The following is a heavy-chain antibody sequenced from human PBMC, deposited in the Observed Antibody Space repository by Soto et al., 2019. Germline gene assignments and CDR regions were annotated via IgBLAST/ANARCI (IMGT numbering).Heavy chain of an antibody. D-gene: IGHD6-19*01. Sequence: GGSLSLSYAASGFTFDYYGVSWVRQAPGKGLEWVSGINWNGGSTGYADSVKGRFTISRDNAKNSLYLQMNSLRAEDTALYYCARDRAQWPETYYFDYWGQGTLVTVSS. CDR1: GFTFDYYG. J-gene: IGHJ4*02. V-gene: IGHV3-20*03. CDR2: INWNGGST. CDR3: ARDRAQWPETYYFDY.